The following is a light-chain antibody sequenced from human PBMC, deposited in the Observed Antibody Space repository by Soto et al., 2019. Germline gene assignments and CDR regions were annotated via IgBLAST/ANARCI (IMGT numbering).Light chain of an antibody. V-gene: IGKV3-11*01. J-gene: IGKJ4*01. CDR3: QHRSKSPPLT. Sequence: EIVLTQSPATLSLSPGERATLSCRASQSVSSYLAWYQQKPGQAPRLLIYDASSRATGIPARFSGSGSGTDFTLTISSLEPEDFAVYHRQHRSKSPPLTSGGGTQVDIK. CDR1: QSVSSY. CDR2: DAS.